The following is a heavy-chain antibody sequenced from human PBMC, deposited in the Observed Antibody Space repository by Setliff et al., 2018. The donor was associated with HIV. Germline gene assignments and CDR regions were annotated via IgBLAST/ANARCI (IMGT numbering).Heavy chain of an antibody. J-gene: IGHJ5*02. CDR2: INHSGRT. CDR3: ARWVGYSNYPNWFDP. Sequence: SETLSLTCAVYGGSFSDYYWSWIRQPPGKGLEWIGEINHSGRTIQSPSLGSRVTISIDTSKNQFSLKLSSVSAADTAVYYCARWVGYSNYPNWFDPWGQGTLVTVSS. CDR1: GGSFSDYY. D-gene: IGHD4-4*01. V-gene: IGHV4-34*01.